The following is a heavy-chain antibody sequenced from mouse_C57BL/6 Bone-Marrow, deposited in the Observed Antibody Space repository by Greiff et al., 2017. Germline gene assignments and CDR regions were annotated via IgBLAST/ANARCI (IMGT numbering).Heavy chain of an antibody. CDR2: ISSGGSYT. J-gene: IGHJ3*01. Sequence: EVQRVESGGDLVKPGGSLKLSCAASGFTFSSYGMSWVRLTPDKRLEWVATISSGGSYTYYPDSVKGRFTISRDNDKNTLYLQMRSLKSEDTAMYYCARRFGTPFAYWGQGILVNVSA. CDR1: GFTFSSYG. V-gene: IGHV5-6*01. CDR3: ARRFGTPFAY. D-gene: IGHD4-1*01.